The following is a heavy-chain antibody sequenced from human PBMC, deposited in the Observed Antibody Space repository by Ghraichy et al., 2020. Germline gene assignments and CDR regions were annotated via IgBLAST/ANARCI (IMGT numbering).Heavy chain of an antibody. D-gene: IGHD2-15*01. CDR2: IFYSGST. CDR3: VMPSRGYCSGGTCYPVFDY. CDR1: GDSISNYY. J-gene: IGHJ4*02. V-gene: IGHV4-59*01. Sequence: SETLSLTCSVSGDSISNYYWSWIRQPPGKGLEWIGYIFYSGSTNYSPSLESRVTLSVATSKNQFSLKLSSVTAADTAVYYCVMPSRGYCSGGTCYPVFDYWGQGILVTVSS.